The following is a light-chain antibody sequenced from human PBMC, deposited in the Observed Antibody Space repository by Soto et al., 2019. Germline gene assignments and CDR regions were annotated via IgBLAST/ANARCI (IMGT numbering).Light chain of an antibody. CDR1: QSISSW. CDR3: QQYNSYSPYT. J-gene: IGKJ2*01. CDR2: KAS. Sequence: DIQMTQSPSTLSASVGDRVTITCRASQSISSWLAWYQQKPGKAPKLLIYKASSLESGVPSRFSGSGSGTEFTLTISSLQPDDSATYYCQQYNSYSPYTFGQGTKLEIE. V-gene: IGKV1-5*03.